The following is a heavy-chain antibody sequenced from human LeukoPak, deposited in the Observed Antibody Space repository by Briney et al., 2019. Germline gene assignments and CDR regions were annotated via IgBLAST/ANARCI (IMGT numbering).Heavy chain of an antibody. D-gene: IGHD5-24*01. J-gene: IGHJ6*03. CDR1: GFTFSSYW. V-gene: IGHV3-7*01. CDR3: ARDPEMATINYYYYYMDV. Sequence: GGSLRLSCAAYGFTFSSYWMSWVRQAPGKGLEWVANIKQDGSEKYYVDSVKGRFTISRDNAKNSLYLQMNSLRAEDTAVYYCARDPEMATINYYYYYMDVWGKGTTVTISS. CDR2: IKQDGSEK.